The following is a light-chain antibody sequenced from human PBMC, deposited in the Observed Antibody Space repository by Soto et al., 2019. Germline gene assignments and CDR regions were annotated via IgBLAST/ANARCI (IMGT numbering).Light chain of an antibody. CDR1: SSDVGGYNY. CDR2: DVS. J-gene: IGLJ2*01. CDR3: CSYAGSYTVV. V-gene: IGLV2-11*01. Sequence: QSALTQRRSVSGSPGQSVTISCTGTSSDVGGYNYVSWYQQHPGKAPKLMIYDVSKRPSGVPDRFSGSKSGNTASLTISGLQAEDEADYYCCSYAGSYTVVFGVGTKLTVL.